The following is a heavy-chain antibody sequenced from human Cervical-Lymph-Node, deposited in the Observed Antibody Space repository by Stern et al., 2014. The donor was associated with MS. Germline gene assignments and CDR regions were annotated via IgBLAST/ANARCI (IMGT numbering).Heavy chain of an antibody. J-gene: IGHJ4*02. Sequence: EVQLVESGAEVKKRGESLKISCKGSGYSFTSYWIGWGRQMPGKGLEWMGIIYPGDSDATYSPTFQGQVTISADKSISTAYLQWSSLKASDTAIYYCTRRLCNGGRCYLAFDYWGQGTLVTVAS. CDR3: TRRLCNGGRCYLAFDY. CDR2: IYPGDSDA. CDR1: GYSFTSYW. V-gene: IGHV5-51*01. D-gene: IGHD2-15*01.